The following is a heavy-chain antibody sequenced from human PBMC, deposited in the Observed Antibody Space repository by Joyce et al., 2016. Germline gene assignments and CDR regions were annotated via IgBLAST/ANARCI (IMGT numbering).Heavy chain of an antibody. Sequence: QVQLVQSGAEVKKPGASVTLSCKTSGYSFSNYAMHWFRQAPGQRPEWMGWINAADGNTKYSQNFQGRVNISRDTSATTGYMELSSLKLEDTAVYYCASGSFRDAFDIWGQGTMVTVSS. V-gene: IGHV1-3*01. CDR1: GYSFSNYA. CDR2: INAADGNT. J-gene: IGHJ3*02. D-gene: IGHD3-10*01. CDR3: ASGSFRDAFDI.